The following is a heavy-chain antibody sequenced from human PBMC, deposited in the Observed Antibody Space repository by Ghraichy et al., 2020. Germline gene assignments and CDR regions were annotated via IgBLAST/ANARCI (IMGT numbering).Heavy chain of an antibody. V-gene: IGHV3-53*01. CDR3: ATQSTAYTFTSSLHY. Sequence: GGSLRLSCAASEFTVSSKYMSWVRQAPGKGLEWVSVIYSGGSTYYADSVKGRFTISRDNSKNTLYLQMNSLRAEDTAVYYCATQSTAYTFTSSLHYCGQGTLVTVSS. CDR2: IYSGGST. CDR1: EFTVSSKY. D-gene: IGHD3-16*02. J-gene: IGHJ4*02.